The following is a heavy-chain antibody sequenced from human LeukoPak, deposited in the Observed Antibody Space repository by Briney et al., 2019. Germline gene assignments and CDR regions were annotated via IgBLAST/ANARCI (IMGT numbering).Heavy chain of an antibody. CDR1: GGSFSGYY. V-gene: IGHV4-34*01. D-gene: IGHD3-22*01. J-gene: IGHJ4*02. CDR2: INHSGST. Sequence: SETLSLTCAVYGGSFSGYYWSWIRQPPGKGLEWIGEINHSGSTNYNPSLTSRVTISVDTSKNQFSLKLSSVTAADTAVYYCARGPPMTYYFDYWGQGTLVTVSS. CDR3: ARGPPMTYYFDY.